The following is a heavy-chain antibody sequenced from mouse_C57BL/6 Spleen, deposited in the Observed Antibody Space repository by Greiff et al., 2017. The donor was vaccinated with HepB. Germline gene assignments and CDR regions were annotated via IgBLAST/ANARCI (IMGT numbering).Heavy chain of an antibody. CDR1: GFTFSSYA. CDR2: ISSGGDYI. CDR3: TRDEGLRRGFAY. D-gene: IGHD2-4*01. Sequence: EVKLMESGEGLVKPGGSLKLSCAASGFTFSSYAMSWVRQTPEKRLEWVAYISSGGDYIYYADTVKGRFTISRDNARNTLYLQMSSLKSEDTAMYYCTRDEGLRRGFAYWGQGTLVTVSA. V-gene: IGHV5-9-1*02. J-gene: IGHJ3*01.